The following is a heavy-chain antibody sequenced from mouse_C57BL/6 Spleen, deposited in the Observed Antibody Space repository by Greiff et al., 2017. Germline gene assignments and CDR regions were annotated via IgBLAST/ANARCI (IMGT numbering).Heavy chain of an antibody. D-gene: IGHD1-1*01. V-gene: IGHV1-64*01. CDR1: GYTFTSYW. CDR2: IHPNSGST. Sequence: VQLQQPGAELVKPGASVKLSCKASGYTFTSYWMHWVKQRPGQGLEWIGMIHPNSGSTNYNEKFKSKATLTVDKSSSTAYMQLSSLTSEDSAVYYCARDYGSSYTSYYAMDYWGQGTSVTVSS. CDR3: ARDYGSSYTSYYAMDY. J-gene: IGHJ4*01.